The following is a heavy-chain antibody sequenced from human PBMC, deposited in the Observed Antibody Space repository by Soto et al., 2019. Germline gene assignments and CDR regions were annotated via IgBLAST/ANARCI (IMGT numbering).Heavy chain of an antibody. V-gene: IGHV6-1*01. Sequence: SQPLSLTCAISGDSVSSGSASWNWIRQSPSRGLEWLGRTYYRSKWYNDYAVSVKSRITINPDTSKNQFSLQLNSVTPEDTAVYYCAREVITMVRGVIPQPYYYGMDVWGQGTTVTVPS. J-gene: IGHJ6*02. D-gene: IGHD3-10*01. CDR1: GDSVSSGSAS. CDR2: TYYRSKWYN. CDR3: AREVITMVRGVIPQPYYYGMDV.